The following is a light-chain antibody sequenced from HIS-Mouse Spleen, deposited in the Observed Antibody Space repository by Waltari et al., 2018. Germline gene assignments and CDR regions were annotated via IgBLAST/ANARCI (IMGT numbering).Light chain of an antibody. CDR2: GNS. CDR3: QSYDSSLSGSV. J-gene: IGLJ3*02. Sequence: QSVLTQPPSVSGAPGPRVTLPCTGSSSNIRAGYDIHLYQQLPGTAPKLLIYGNSNRPSGVPDRFSGSKSGTSASLAITGLQAEDEADYYCQSYDSSLSGSVFGGGTKLTVL. V-gene: IGLV1-40*01. CDR1: SSNIRAGYD.